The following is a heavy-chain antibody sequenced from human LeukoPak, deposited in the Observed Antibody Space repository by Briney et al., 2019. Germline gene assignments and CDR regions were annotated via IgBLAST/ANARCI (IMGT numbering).Heavy chain of an antibody. D-gene: IGHD6-13*01. CDR3: AKSYPSSWYALDY. Sequence: GGSLRLSCAASGFTFSSYAMTWVRQAPGKGLEWVSIISGSGGSTYYADSVKGRFTISRDNSKNTLYLQMDSLRAEDTAVYYCAKSYPSSWYALDYWGQGTLVTVSS. CDR2: ISGSGGST. CDR1: GFTFSSYA. V-gene: IGHV3-23*01. J-gene: IGHJ4*02.